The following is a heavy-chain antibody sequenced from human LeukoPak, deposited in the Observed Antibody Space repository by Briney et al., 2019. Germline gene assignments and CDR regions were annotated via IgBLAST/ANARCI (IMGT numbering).Heavy chain of an antibody. CDR3: ARGGGLDV. CDR2: INIDGSDT. V-gene: IGHV3-74*01. CDR1: GFTLSNHW. D-gene: IGHD3-16*01. J-gene: IGHJ6*02. Sequence: PGGSLRLSCAASGFTLSNHWMYWVRQAPGKGLVWVSRINIDGSDTRYADSVKGRFTISRDNAKNSLYLQMSNLRAEDTAVYFCARGGGLDVWGQGATVTVSS.